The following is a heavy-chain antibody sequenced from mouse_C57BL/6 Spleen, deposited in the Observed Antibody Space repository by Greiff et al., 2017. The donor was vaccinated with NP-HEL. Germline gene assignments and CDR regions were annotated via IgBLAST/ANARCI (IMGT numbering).Heavy chain of an antibody. Sequence: VQLQQSGPELVKPGASVKISCKASGYTFTDYYMNWVKQSHGKSLEWIGDINPNNGGTSYNQKFKGKATLTVDKSSSTAYMELRSLTSEDSAVYYCACLYYGNYYAMDYWGQGTSVTVSS. CDR3: ACLYYGNYYAMDY. CDR2: INPNNGGT. V-gene: IGHV1-26*01. D-gene: IGHD2-1*01. J-gene: IGHJ4*01. CDR1: GYTFTDYY.